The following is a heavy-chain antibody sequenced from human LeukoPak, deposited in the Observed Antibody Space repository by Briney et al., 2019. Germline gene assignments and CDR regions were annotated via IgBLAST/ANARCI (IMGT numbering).Heavy chain of an antibody. CDR1: GDSVSSNSAA. V-gene: IGHV6-1*01. J-gene: IGHJ4*02. Sequence: SQTLSLTCVISGDSVSSNSAAWNWIRQSPSRGLEWLGRTYYRSKWYDDYAVSEQSRITVNPDTSKNQFSLQLNSVTPEDTAVYYCARNLFRQQLAHFDYWGQGTLVTVSS. CDR3: ARNLFRQQLAHFDY. D-gene: IGHD6-13*01. CDR2: TYYRSKWYD.